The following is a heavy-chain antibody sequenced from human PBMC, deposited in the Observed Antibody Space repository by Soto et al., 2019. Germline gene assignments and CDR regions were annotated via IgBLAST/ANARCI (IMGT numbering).Heavy chain of an antibody. CDR2: IYYSGST. Sequence: SETLSLTCTVSGGSISSYYWSWIRQPPGKGPEWIGYIYYSGSTNYNPSLKSRVTISVDTSKNQFSLKLSSVTAADTAVYYCARRWGPTFDYWGQGTLVTVSS. CDR3: ARRWGPTFDY. D-gene: IGHD1-26*01. V-gene: IGHV4-59*01. J-gene: IGHJ4*02. CDR1: GGSISSYY.